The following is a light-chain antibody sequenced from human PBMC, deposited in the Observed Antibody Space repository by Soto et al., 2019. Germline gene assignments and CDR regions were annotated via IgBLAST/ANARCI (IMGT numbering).Light chain of an antibody. V-gene: IGKV1-39*01. J-gene: IGKJ3*01. CDR2: AAS. Sequence: DIQMTQSPSSLSASVGDRVTVTCRASQSISNYLNWYQQKPGKAPKLLIFAASILQSGVPSRFSGSGSGTDFTLTISSLQPEDFATYYCQQSYNTPQTFGPGTKVDIK. CDR1: QSISNY. CDR3: QQSYNTPQT.